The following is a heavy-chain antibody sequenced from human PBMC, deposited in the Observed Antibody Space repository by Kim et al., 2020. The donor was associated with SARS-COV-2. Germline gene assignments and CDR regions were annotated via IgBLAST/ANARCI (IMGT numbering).Heavy chain of an antibody. CDR3: ARASSPLNWFDP. J-gene: IGHJ5*02. V-gene: IGHV4-34*01. Sequence: SETLSLTCAVYGGSFSGYYWSWIRQPPGKGLEWIGEINHSGSTNYNPSLKSRVTISVDTSKNQFSLKLSSVTAADTAVYYCARASSPLNWFDPWGQGTLVTVSS. CDR2: INHSGST. D-gene: IGHD6-6*01. CDR1: GGSFSGYY.